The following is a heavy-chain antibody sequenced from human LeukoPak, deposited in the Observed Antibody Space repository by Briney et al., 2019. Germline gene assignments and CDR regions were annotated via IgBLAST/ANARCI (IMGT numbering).Heavy chain of an antibody. D-gene: IGHD3-22*01. CDR1: GFILRPYW. J-gene: IGHJ4*02. CDR3: ARGPNYYDSTGMSD. CDR2: INGDGSST. Sequence: GGSLRLSCAASGFILRPYWMHWVRQAPGKGLVWVSRINGDGSSTNYADSVKGRFTISRDNAKNTLYLQVNSLRAEDTAVYYCARGPNYYDSTGMSDWGQGTLVTVSS. V-gene: IGHV3-74*01.